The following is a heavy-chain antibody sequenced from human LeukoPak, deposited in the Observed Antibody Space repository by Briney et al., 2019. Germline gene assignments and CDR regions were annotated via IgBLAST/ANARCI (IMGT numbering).Heavy chain of an antibody. V-gene: IGHV3-48*01. Sequence: PGGSLRLSCAASGFTFRNYLMNWVRRAPGKGLEWVSFISSTGGTIYYADSVKGRFTVSRDNGKNSLLLQMNSLRAEDTALYYCAKFVEDGQLVRDAFDIWGQGTMVTVSS. CDR3: AKFVEDGQLVRDAFDI. CDR1: GFTFRNYL. CDR2: ISSTGGTI. D-gene: IGHD6-6*01. J-gene: IGHJ3*02.